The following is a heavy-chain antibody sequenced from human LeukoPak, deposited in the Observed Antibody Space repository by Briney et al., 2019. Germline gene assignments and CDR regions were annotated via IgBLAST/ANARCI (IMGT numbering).Heavy chain of an antibody. D-gene: IGHD6-13*01. CDR2: ISGGGDIT. J-gene: IGHJ5*02. V-gene: IGHV3-23*01. Sequence: GGSLRLSCAASGFTFNNYAMNWVRQAPGKGLEWVSAISGGGDITYYADSVKGRFTISRDNSKNTLYLQMNSLRAEDTAVYYCAKKNVRLSATGTDNWFDPWGQGTLVTVSS. CDR3: AKKNVRLSATGTDNWFDP. CDR1: GFTFNNYA.